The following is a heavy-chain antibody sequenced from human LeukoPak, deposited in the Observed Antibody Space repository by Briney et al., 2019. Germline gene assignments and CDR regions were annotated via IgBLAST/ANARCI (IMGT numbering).Heavy chain of an antibody. CDR1: GFTFSSYG. CDR2: IRQDGSKI. D-gene: IGHD5-12*01. J-gene: IGHJ4*02. CDR3: AKDIQYSGYDFDY. Sequence: GGSLRLSCAAVGFTFSSYGMHWVRQAPGKGLEGGAFIRQDGSKIYYGDSVKGRFTISRGNSKDTLYLQINSLRAEDTAVYYCAKDIQYSGYDFDYWGQGTLVTVSS. V-gene: IGHV3-30*02.